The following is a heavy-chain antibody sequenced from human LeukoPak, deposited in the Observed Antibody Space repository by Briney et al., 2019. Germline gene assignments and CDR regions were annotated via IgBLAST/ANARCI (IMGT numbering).Heavy chain of an antibody. CDR3: AKDINYGDYGSWDYYYYGMDV. Sequence: GGSLRLSCAASGFTFDDYAMRWVRHAPGKGLEWVSGISWNSGSIGYADSVKGRFTISRDNAKNSLYLQMNSLRAEDTALYYCAKDINYGDYGSWDYYYYGMDVWGQGTTVTVSS. J-gene: IGHJ6*02. CDR2: ISWNSGSI. CDR1: GFTFDDYA. V-gene: IGHV3-9*01. D-gene: IGHD4-17*01.